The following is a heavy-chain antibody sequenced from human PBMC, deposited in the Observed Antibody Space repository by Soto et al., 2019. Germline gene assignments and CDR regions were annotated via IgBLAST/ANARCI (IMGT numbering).Heavy chain of an antibody. CDR3: TREHDYLWGSYRYTDDAFDM. V-gene: IGHV3-33*01. Sequence: GGALRLSCAASGFTFGSYAMHWGRQAPGKSAGGVAVIWYEGSKKYYAVSVKGRFTISRDNLKNKLHLHMNSLRVEDAAVYYCTREHDYLWGSYRYTDDAFDMWGHGTMVTVSS. CDR2: IWYEGSKK. J-gene: IGHJ3*02. D-gene: IGHD3-16*02. CDR1: GFTFGSYA.